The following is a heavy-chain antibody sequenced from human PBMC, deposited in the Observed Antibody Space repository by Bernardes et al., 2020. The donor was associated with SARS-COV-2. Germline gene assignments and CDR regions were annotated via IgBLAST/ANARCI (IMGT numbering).Heavy chain of an antibody. Sequence: GGSLRLSCAASGFTFSSYAMSWVRQAPGKGLEWVSAISGSGGSTYYADSVKGRFTISRDNSKNTLYLQMNSLRAEDTAVYYCAKDPVHCSGGSCYSPDWFDPWGHGTLVTVSP. D-gene: IGHD2-15*01. CDR2: ISGSGGST. CDR3: AKDPVHCSGGSCYSPDWFDP. J-gene: IGHJ5*02. CDR1: GFTFSSYA. V-gene: IGHV3-23*01.